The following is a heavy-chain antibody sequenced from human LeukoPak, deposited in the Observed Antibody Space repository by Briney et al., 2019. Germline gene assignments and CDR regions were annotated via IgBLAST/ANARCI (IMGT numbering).Heavy chain of an antibody. CDR3: ARTTYTGSYDDSFDV. J-gene: IGHJ3*01. Sequence: PGGSLRLSCAASGFTFSSYAMHWVRQAPGKGLEYVSAISSNGGSTYYANSVEGRFTISRDNARSSLYLQMNSLRAEDTAIYYCARTTYTGSYDDSFDVWGQGTMVTVSS. CDR2: ISSNGGST. V-gene: IGHV3-64*01. CDR1: GFTFSSYA. D-gene: IGHD1-26*01.